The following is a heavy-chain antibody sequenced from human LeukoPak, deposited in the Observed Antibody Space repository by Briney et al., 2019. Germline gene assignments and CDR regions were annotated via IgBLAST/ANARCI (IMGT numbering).Heavy chain of an antibody. CDR2: IYYSGST. CDR3: ARSYSSSTDLLDY. Sequence: SETLSLTCTVSGGSISSYSWSWIRQPPGKGLEWIGYIYYSGSTNYNPSLKSRVTISVDTSKNQFSLKLSSVTAADTAVYYCARSYSSSTDLLDYWGQGTLVTVSS. J-gene: IGHJ4*02. D-gene: IGHD6-13*01. V-gene: IGHV4-59*01. CDR1: GGSISSYS.